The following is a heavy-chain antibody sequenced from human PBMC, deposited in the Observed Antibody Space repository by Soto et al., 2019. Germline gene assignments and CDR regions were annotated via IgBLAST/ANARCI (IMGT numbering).Heavy chain of an antibody. CDR2: ISAFNGNT. CDR1: GYSFTNYG. D-gene: IGHD6-19*01. J-gene: IGHJ6*03. CDR3: ARDRGVAPPVAGNTHYYYYMDV. Sequence: DQLVQSGAEVKKPGASVTVSCKASGYSFTNYGVTWVRQAPGQGLEWMGWISAFNGNTHYAQNLQGRVTRTTDASTSTAYMELRSLRSDDTAVYYCARDRGVAPPVAGNTHYYYYMDVWGKGTTVTVAS. V-gene: IGHV1-18*01.